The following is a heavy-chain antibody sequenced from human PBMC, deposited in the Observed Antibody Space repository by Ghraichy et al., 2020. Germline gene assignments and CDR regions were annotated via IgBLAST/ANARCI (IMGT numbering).Heavy chain of an antibody. J-gene: IGHJ5*02. CDR3: ATSGLVGWFDP. V-gene: IGHV4-34*01. D-gene: IGHD2-15*01. CDR2: INHSGNT. Sequence: SETLSLTCAVYGGSFSDYYWSWIRQPPGKGLEWIGEINHSGNTNYNPSLKSRVTISVDTSKNQFSLKLSSVTAADTAVYYCATSGLVGWFDPWGQGTLVTVSS. CDR1: GGSFSDYY.